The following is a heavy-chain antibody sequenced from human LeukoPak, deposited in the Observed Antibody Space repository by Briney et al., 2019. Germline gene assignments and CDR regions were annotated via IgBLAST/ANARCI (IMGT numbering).Heavy chain of an antibody. CDR2: IRYDGSNK. CDR3: AKDLRTNMVRGAHLDY. V-gene: IGHV3-30*02. Sequence: GGTLRLSCAASGFTFSSYGMSWVRQAPGKGLEWVAFIRYDGSNKYYADSVKGRFTISRDNSKNTVYLQMNSLRAEDTAVYYCAKDLRTNMVRGAHLDYWGQGTLVTVSS. J-gene: IGHJ4*02. D-gene: IGHD3-10*01. CDR1: GFTFSSYG.